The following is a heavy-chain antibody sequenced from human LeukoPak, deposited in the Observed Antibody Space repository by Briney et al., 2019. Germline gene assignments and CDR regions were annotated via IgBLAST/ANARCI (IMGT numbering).Heavy chain of an antibody. D-gene: IGHD5-18*01. CDR1: GGSICGYY. CDR2: IGYNAGT. Sequence: SETLSLTCTVSGGSICGYYWTWIRQPPGKGLECIGYIGYNAGTNYNPSLKSRVTMLVDMSKNQFSLHLSCVTAADTAVYFCARTPGFSYGFGYSDYWGQGTLVTVSS. V-gene: IGHV4-59*03. J-gene: IGHJ4*02. CDR3: ARTPGFSYGFGYSDY.